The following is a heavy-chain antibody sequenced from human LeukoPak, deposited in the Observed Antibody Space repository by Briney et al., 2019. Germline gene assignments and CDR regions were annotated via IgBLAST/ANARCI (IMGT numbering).Heavy chain of an antibody. CDR3: AREEGDYFDY. Sequence: PSETLSLTCTVSGGSISSGGYYWSWIRQHPGKGLEWIGYIYYRGSTYYNPSLKSRVTISVDTSKNQFSLKLSSVTAADTAVYYCAREEGDYFDYWGQGTLVTVSS. J-gene: IGHJ4*02. V-gene: IGHV4-31*03. CDR1: GGSISSGGYY. D-gene: IGHD1-26*01. CDR2: IYYRGST.